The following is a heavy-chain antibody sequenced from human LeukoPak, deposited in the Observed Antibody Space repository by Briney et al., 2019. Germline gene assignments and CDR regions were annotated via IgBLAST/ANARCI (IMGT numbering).Heavy chain of an antibody. CDR3: VRGGGGYSSLLDY. CDR2: INRNGDTT. V-gene: IGHV3-64*01. Sequence: GGSLRLSCVASGFTFSNYAMHWVRRAPGKGLEYVSAINRNGDTTYYANSVKGRFTISRDNSKNTLYLQMGSLRTEDMAVYYCVRGGGGYSSLLDYWGQGTLVTVSS. D-gene: IGHD6-19*01. CDR1: GFTFSNYA. J-gene: IGHJ4*02.